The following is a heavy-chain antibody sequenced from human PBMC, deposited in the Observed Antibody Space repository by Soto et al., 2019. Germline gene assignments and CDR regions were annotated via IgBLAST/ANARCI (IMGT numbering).Heavy chain of an antibody. CDR2: ISGGSSVT. D-gene: IGHD3-10*01. Sequence: PXESLRLSCTASGFTFSDYAMAWVRQAPGKGLEWVSTISGGSSVTYYGDSVKGRFTISRDNAKKTLFLQLNRLSAEDTATYYCAKVLSKNYYYPFDFWGQGTQVTVSS. CDR1: GFTFSDYA. J-gene: IGHJ4*02. V-gene: IGHV3-23*01. CDR3: AKVLSKNYYYPFDF.